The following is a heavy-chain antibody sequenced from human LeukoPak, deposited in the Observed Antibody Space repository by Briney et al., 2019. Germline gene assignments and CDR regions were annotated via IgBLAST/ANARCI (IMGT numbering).Heavy chain of an antibody. CDR3: ARAPMGWYSSSWSNWLDP. CDR1: GFTFSSYA. V-gene: IGHV3-30-3*01. CDR2: ISYDGSNK. J-gene: IGHJ5*02. D-gene: IGHD6-13*01. Sequence: GGSLRLSCAASGFTFSSYAMRWVRQAPGKGLEWVAVISYDGSNKYYADSVKGRFTISRDNSKNTLYLQMNSLRAEDTAVYYCARAPMGWYSSSWSNWLDPWGQGTLVTVSS.